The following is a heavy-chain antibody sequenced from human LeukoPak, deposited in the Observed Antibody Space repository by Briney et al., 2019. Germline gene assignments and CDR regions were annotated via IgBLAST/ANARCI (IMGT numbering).Heavy chain of an antibody. CDR3: AREILGGFNPGAY. CDR2: IHRSGSP. D-gene: IGHD1-14*01. J-gene: IGHJ4*02. Sequence: THTLSLTCTVSLDSTTSNFWSWVRQPPGKGLEWIGEIHRSGSPNSNPSLQSRVTISIDRSRNQVALELSSVTAADTAVYYCAREILGGFNPGAYWGQGTLVTVSS. CDR1: LDSTTSNF. V-gene: IGHV4/OR15-8*01.